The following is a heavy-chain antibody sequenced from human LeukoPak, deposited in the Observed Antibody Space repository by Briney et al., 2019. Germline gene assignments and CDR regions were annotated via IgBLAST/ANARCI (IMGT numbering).Heavy chain of an antibody. D-gene: IGHD6-19*01. Sequence: SETLSLTCTVSGGSISSYYWSWIWQPPGKGLEWIGYIHTRGSTNYNPSLKSRVTISVDTSKNQFSLKLSSVTAADTAVYYCAGNSGWYVYNYWGQGTLVSVSS. CDR2: IHTRGST. CDR1: GGSISSYY. V-gene: IGHV4-4*09. J-gene: IGHJ4*02. CDR3: AGNSGWYVYNY.